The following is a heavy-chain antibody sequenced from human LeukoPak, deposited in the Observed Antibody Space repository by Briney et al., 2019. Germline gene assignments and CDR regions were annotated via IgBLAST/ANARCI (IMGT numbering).Heavy chain of an antibody. CDR3: AAEYSSSSASGIDY. Sequence: SQTLSLTCAISGDSFSSNSAAWNWIRQSPSRGLEWLGRTYYRSKWYTDYAVSMKSRITINPDTSKNQFSLQLNSVTPEDTAVYYCAAEYSSSSASGIDYWGQGTLVTVSS. V-gene: IGHV6-1*01. CDR2: TYYRSKWYT. J-gene: IGHJ4*02. D-gene: IGHD6-6*01. CDR1: GDSFSSNSAA.